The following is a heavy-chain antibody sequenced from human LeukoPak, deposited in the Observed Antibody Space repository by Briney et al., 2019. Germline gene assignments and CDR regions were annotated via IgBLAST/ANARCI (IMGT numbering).Heavy chain of an antibody. Sequence: TSETLSLTCTVSGGSISSYYWSWIRQPPGKGLEWIGYIYYSGSTNYNPSLKSRVTISVDTSKNQFSLKLSSVTAADTAVYYCARGPIVDPYYYYYMDVWGKGTTVTISS. V-gene: IGHV4-59*01. J-gene: IGHJ6*03. CDR2: IYYSGST. D-gene: IGHD1-26*01. CDR1: GGSISSYY. CDR3: ARGPIVDPYYYYYMDV.